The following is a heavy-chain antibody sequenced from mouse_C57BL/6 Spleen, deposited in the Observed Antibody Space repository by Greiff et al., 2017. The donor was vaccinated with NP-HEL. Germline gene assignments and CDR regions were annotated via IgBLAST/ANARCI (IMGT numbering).Heavy chain of an antibody. CDR1: GFTFSSYT. Sequence: EVMLVESGGGLVKPGGSLKLSCAASGFTFSSYTMSWVRQTPEKRLEWVATISGGGGNTYYPDSVKGRFTISRDNAKNTLYLQMSSLRSEDTALYYCARHAPYYYGSSYDYWGQGTTLTVSS. CDR3: ARHAPYYYGSSYDY. CDR2: ISGGGGNT. D-gene: IGHD1-1*01. V-gene: IGHV5-9*01. J-gene: IGHJ2*01.